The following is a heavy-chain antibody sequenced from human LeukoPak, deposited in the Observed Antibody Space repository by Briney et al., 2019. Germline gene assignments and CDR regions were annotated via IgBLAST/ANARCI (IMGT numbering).Heavy chain of an antibody. CDR3: ARAGIAARPSCYSYGMDV. D-gene: IGHD6-6*01. V-gene: IGHV3-11*01. Sequence: GGSLRLSCAASGFTFSDYYMSWIRQAPGKGLEWVSYISSSGSTIYYADSVKGRFTISRDNAKNSLYLQMNSLRAEATAVYYCARAGIAARPSCYSYGMDVWGQGTTVTVSS. J-gene: IGHJ6*02. CDR1: GFTFSDYY. CDR2: ISSSGSTI.